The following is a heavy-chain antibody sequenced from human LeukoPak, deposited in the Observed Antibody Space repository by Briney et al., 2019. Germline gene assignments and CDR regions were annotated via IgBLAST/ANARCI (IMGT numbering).Heavy chain of an antibody. CDR3: ARDLGGSSWYLTANISCMDV. CDR2: INAGNGNT. Sequence: ASVKVSCKASGYTFTNYGISWVRQAPGQRLEWMGWINAGNGNTKYSQKFQGRVTITRDTSASTAYMELSSLRSEDTAVYYCARDLGGSSWYLTANISCMDVWGQGTTVTVSS. CDR1: GYTFTNYG. V-gene: IGHV1-3*01. J-gene: IGHJ6*02. D-gene: IGHD6-13*01.